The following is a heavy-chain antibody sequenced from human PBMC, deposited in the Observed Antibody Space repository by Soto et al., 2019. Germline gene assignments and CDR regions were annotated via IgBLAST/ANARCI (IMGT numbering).Heavy chain of an antibody. CDR3: AKVPLYDTWYFVY. J-gene: IGHJ4*02. CDR2: IWYDGSSE. Sequence: QVQLVESGGGVVQPGRSLRLSCAASGFTVSTQAMHWVRQAPGKGLEWVAAIWYDGSSEYYADSVKGRFTISRDNSKNTLYLQMNSLRAEDTAVYYCAKVPLYDTWYFVYWGQGTLATVSS. V-gene: IGHV3-33*06. D-gene: IGHD3-22*01. CDR1: GFTVSTQA.